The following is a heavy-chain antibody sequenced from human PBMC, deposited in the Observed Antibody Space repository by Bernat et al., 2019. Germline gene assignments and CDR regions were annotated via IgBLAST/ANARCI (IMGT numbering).Heavy chain of an antibody. CDR2: MYNGGST. D-gene: IGHD6-19*01. Sequence: QLHLQESGPGLVKASETLSLTCTVSGASISSTSYYWGWIRQPPGKGLEWIGTMYNGGSTYYNPSLKSRVTISVDTSKNQFSLKLSSVTAADTAVYNCARMGGSGWPQADYWGQGTLVTVSS. CDR1: GASISSTSYY. V-gene: IGHV4-39*01. CDR3: ARMGGSGWPQADY. J-gene: IGHJ4*02.